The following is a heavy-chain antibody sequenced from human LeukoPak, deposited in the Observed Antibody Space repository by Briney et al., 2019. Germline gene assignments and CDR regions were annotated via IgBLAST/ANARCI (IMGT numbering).Heavy chain of an antibody. V-gene: IGHV3-74*03. J-gene: IGHJ6*04. CDR3: AELGITMIGGV. CDR1: GSTFSNYW. D-gene: IGHD3-10*02. Sequence: GGSLRLSCAASGSTFSNYWMHWVRQVPGKGLVWVSRINTDGSSTTYADFVQGRFTISRDNAKNSLYLQMNSLRAEDTAVYYCAELGITMIGGVWGKGTTVTISS. CDR2: INTDGSST.